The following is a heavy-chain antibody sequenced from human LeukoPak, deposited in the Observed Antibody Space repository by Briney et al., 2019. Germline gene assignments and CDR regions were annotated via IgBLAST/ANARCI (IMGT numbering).Heavy chain of an antibody. D-gene: IGHD2-2*01. J-gene: IGHJ3*02. Sequence: GASVKVSCKASGYTFTSYGISWVRQAPGQGLEWMGWISAYNGNTNYAQKLQGRVTMTTDTSTSTAYMELRSLRSDDTAVYYCARDPIGYCSSTSCYADAFDIWGQGTMVTVSS. CDR3: ARDPIGYCSSTSCYADAFDI. CDR2: ISAYNGNT. V-gene: IGHV1-18*01. CDR1: GYTFTSYG.